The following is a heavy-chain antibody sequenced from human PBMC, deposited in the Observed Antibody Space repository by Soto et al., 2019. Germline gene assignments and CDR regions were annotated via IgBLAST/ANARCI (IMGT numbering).Heavy chain of an antibody. V-gene: IGHV4-59*01. Sequence: SETLSLTCTVSGDSISSYYWTWIRQPPGKGLEWIGYIYYSGSTNYNPSLKSRVTISVDTSKNQFSLRLSSVTATDTAVYYCAGRHYYYMDVWGKGTTVTVSS. CDR3: AGRHYYYMDV. CDR2: IYYSGST. CDR1: GDSISSYY. J-gene: IGHJ6*03.